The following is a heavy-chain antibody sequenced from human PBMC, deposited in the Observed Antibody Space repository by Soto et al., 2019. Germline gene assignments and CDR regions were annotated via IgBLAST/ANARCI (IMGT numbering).Heavy chain of an antibody. CDR2: ISAYNGNT. CDR1: GYAFSRNA. CDR3: ARSLGGYTAVDY. Sequence: QVPLVQSGAEVKKPGGSVKVSCKASGYAFSRNAISWVRQAPGQGLEWMGWISAYNGNTNYAQKFQGRVIMTADTSTSTAYMELRSPKSDDTAVYYCARSLGGYTAVDYWGQGTLVTVSS. V-gene: IGHV1-18*01. J-gene: IGHJ4*02. D-gene: IGHD5-18*01.